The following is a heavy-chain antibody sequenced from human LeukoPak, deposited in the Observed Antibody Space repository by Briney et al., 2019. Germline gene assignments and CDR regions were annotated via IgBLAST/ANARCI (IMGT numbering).Heavy chain of an antibody. CDR2: FDPEDGET. CDR1: GYTLTELS. CDR3: ARGTTRHSTVSYDY. V-gene: IGHV1-24*01. Sequence: GASVKVSCKVSGYTLTELSMHWVRQAPGKGLEWMGGFDPEDGETIYAQKFQGRVTMTEDTSTDTAYMELSSLRSEDTAVYYCARGTTRHSTVSYDYWGQGTLVTVSS. J-gene: IGHJ4*02. D-gene: IGHD4-17*01.